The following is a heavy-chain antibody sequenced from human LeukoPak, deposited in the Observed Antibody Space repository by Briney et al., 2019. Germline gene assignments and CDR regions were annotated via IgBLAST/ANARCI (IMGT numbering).Heavy chain of an antibody. V-gene: IGHV3-11*04. CDR1: GFTFSDYY. CDR2: ISSSGSTI. D-gene: IGHD2-2*01. J-gene: IGHJ4*02. Sequence: GGSLRLSCAASGFTFSDYYMSWIRQAPGKGLEWVSYISSSGSTIYYADSVKGRFTISRDNAKNSVDLQMNSLRVEDTAVYYCAKAVVPGAISHDYWGQGTLVTVSS. CDR3: AKAVVPGAISHDY.